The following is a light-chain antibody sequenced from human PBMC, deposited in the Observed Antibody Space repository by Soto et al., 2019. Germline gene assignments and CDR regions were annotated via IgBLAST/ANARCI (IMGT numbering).Light chain of an antibody. CDR1: SSDVGNYIF. Sequence: QSVLTQPASVSGSPGQSIIISCTGTSSDVGNYIFVSWYRQHPGKAPKLMIYDINNRPSGVSNRFSGSKSGNTASLTISGLQAEDEADYYCVSYTTSASYVFGTGTKVTVL. J-gene: IGLJ1*01. V-gene: IGLV2-14*01. CDR2: DIN. CDR3: VSYTTSASYV.